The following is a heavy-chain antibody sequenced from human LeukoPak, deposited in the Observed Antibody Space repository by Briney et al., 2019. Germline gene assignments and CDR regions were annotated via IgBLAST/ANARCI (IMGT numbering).Heavy chain of an antibody. J-gene: IGHJ6*03. Sequence: GGSLRLSCAASGFTFSSYGMHWVRQAPGKGLEWVAFIRYDGSNKYYADSVKGRFTISRDNSKNTLYLQMNSLRAEDTAVYYCAKDHFSAGGLRYFDWSIPYYMDVWGKGTTVTTSS. CDR3: AKDHFSAGGLRYFDWSIPYYMDV. D-gene: IGHD3-9*01. CDR1: GFTFSSYG. CDR2: IRYDGSNK. V-gene: IGHV3-30*02.